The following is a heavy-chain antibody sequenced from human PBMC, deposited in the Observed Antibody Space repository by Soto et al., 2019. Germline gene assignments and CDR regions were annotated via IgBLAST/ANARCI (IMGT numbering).Heavy chain of an antibody. D-gene: IGHD3-22*01. CDR2: IIPIFGTA. CDR1: GGTFSSYA. Sequence: SVKVSCKASGGTFSSYAISWVRQAPGQGLEWMGGIIPIFGTANYAQKFQGRVTITADESTSTAYMELSSLRSEGTAVYYCARADDYDSSGYYPDYWGQGTLVTVSS. J-gene: IGHJ4*02. V-gene: IGHV1-69*13. CDR3: ARADDYDSSGYYPDY.